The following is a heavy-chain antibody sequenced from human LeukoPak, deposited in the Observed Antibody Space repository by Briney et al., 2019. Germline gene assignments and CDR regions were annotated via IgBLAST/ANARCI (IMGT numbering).Heavy chain of an antibody. D-gene: IGHD3-10*01. Sequence: PGGSLRLSCAASGFTFSSYSMNWVRQAPGKGLEWVSYISSSSSTIYYADSVKGRFTISRDNAKNSLYLQMNSLRAEDTAVYYCARDLGVEFGEGYFDYWGQGTLVTVPS. CDR3: ARDLGVEFGEGYFDY. J-gene: IGHJ4*02. CDR1: GFTFSSYS. CDR2: ISSSSSTI. V-gene: IGHV3-48*01.